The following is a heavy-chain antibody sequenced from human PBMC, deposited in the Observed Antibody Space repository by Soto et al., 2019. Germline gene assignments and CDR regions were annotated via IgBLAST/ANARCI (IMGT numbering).Heavy chain of an antibody. D-gene: IGHD3-22*01. V-gene: IGHV3-49*04. CDR1: GFNFGENA. Sequence: GGSLRLSCTTSGFNFGENAMSWVRQAPGKGLEWISFIRSKIYGERTEYAASVKGRFSISRDDSKSIVNLQMNSLITEDTAVYYCQLFDYDSSGSIRSWGQGTPVTVSS. CDR2: IRSKIYGERT. J-gene: IGHJ4*02. CDR3: QLFDYDSSGSIRS.